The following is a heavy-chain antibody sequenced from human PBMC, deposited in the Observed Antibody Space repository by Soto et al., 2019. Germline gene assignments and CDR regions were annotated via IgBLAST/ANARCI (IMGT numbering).Heavy chain of an antibody. D-gene: IGHD3-3*01. CDR1: GGTFSSYA. CDR2: TIPIFGTA. Sequence: ASVKVSCKASGGTFSSYAISWVRQAPGQGLEWMGGTIPIFGTANYAQKFQGRVTITADESTSTAYMELSSLRSEDTAVYYCAREDITIFGVVKAGYYYGMDVWGQGTTVTVSS. CDR3: AREDITIFGVVKAGYYYGMDV. J-gene: IGHJ6*02. V-gene: IGHV1-69*13.